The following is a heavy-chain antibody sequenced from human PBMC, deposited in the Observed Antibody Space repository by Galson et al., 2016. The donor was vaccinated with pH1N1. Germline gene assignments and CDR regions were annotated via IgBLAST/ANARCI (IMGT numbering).Heavy chain of an antibody. CDR3: ARRRYYGSGIAYGDYFDY. J-gene: IGHJ4*02. CDR1: GGSIRAYSYY. Sequence: ETLSLTCTVSGGSIRAYSYYWAWIRQSPGKGLEWIGSIYDSGTTYYNLSLKSRLAISIDTSKNQFALRLCSSTAADTAAYYCARRRYYGSGIAYGDYFDYWGQGTLVTVSS. CDR2: IYDSGTT. D-gene: IGHD3-10*01. V-gene: IGHV4-39*01.